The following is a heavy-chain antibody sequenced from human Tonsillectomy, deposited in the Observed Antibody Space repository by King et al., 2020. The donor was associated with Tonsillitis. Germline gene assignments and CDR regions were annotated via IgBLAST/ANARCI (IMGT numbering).Heavy chain of an antibody. V-gene: IGHV4-34*01. Sequence: VQLQQWGAGLLKPSETLSLTCAVYGGSFSGYYWSWIRQPPGKGLEWIGEIDHSGSTHYNPSLKSRVPFSVDTSKNQFSLKLPSVTAADTAVYYCARSSSFDYWGQGTLVTVSS. CDR2: IDHSGST. CDR1: GGSFSGYY. CDR3: ARSSSFDY. D-gene: IGHD6-13*01. J-gene: IGHJ4*02.